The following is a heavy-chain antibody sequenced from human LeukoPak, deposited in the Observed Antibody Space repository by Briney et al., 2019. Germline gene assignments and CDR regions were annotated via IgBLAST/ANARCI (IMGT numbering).Heavy chain of an antibody. J-gene: IGHJ4*02. Sequence: GGSLRLSCAASGSTFSSYWMSWVRQAPGKGLEWVANIKQDGSEKYYVDSVKGRFTISRDNAKNSLYLQMNSLRAEDTAVYYCARREKAGSPHWGQGTLVTVSS. V-gene: IGHV3-7*01. CDR3: ARREKAGSPH. CDR1: GSTFSSYW. D-gene: IGHD6-13*01. CDR2: IKQDGSEK.